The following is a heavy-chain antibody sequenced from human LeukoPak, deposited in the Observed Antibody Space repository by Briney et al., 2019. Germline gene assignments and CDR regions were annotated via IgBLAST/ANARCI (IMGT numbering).Heavy chain of an antibody. Sequence: PSETLSLTCTVSGGSISSGGYYWSWIRQHPGKGLEWIGYIYYSGSTYYNPSLKSRVTISVDTSKNQFSLKLSPVTAADTAVYYCARVVQSVLVAGPFDYWGQGTLVTVSS. CDR2: IYYSGST. J-gene: IGHJ4*02. D-gene: IGHD6-19*01. CDR1: GGSISSGGYY. V-gene: IGHV4-31*03. CDR3: ARVVQSVLVAGPFDY.